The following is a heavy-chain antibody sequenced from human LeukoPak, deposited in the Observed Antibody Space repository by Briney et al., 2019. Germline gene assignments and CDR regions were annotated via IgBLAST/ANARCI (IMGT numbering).Heavy chain of an antibody. CDR3: ARAPSTSHFDWLLYTFDY. CDR2: IKQDGSEK. CDR1: GFTFSSYW. J-gene: IGHJ4*02. Sequence: GGSLRLSCAASGFTFSSYWMSWVRQAPGKGLEWVANIKQDGSEKYYVDSVKGRFTISRDNAKNSLYLQMNSLRAEDTAVYYCARAPSTSHFDWLLYTFDYWGQGTLVTVSS. D-gene: IGHD3-9*01. V-gene: IGHV3-7*01.